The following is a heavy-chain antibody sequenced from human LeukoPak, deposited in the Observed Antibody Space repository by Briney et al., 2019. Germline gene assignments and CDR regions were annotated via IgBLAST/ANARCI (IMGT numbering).Heavy chain of an antibody. CDR3: ARHSGSYSDLDY. V-gene: IGHV4-59*08. CDR2: IYYSGST. Sequence: KSSETLSLTCTVSGGSISSYYWSWIRQPPGKGLEWIGYIYYSGSTNYNPSLKSRVTISVDTSKNQFSLKLSSVTAADTAVYYCARHSGSYSDLDYWGQGTLVTVSS. D-gene: IGHD1-26*01. J-gene: IGHJ4*02. CDR1: GGSISSYY.